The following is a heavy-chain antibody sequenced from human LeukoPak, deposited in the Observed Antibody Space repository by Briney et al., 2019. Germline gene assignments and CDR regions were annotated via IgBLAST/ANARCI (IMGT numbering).Heavy chain of an antibody. J-gene: IGHJ4*02. D-gene: IGHD3-22*01. CDR3: ARDDSSGYYQDY. CDR1: GFTFSSYS. CDR2: ISSSSSYI. Sequence: GGSLRLSCAASGFTFSSYSMNWVRQAPGMGLEWVSSISSSSSYIYYADSVKGRFTISRDNAKNSLYLQMNSLRAEDTAVYYCARDDSSGYYQDYWGQGTLVTVSS. V-gene: IGHV3-21*01.